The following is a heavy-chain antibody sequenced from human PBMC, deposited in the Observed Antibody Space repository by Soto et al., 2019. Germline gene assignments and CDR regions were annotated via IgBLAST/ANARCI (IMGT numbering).Heavy chain of an antibody. D-gene: IGHD3-22*01. V-gene: IGHV3-23*01. J-gene: IGHJ3*02. CDR2: ISGSGGST. CDR1: GFTFSSYA. Sequence: EVQLLESGGGLVQPGGSLRLSYAASGFTFSSYAMSWVRQAPGKGLEWVSAISGSGGSTYYADSVKGRFTISRDNSKNTLYLQMNSLRAEDTAVYYCAKDDYDSSGYYVDAFDIWGQGTMVTVSS. CDR3: AKDDYDSSGYYVDAFDI.